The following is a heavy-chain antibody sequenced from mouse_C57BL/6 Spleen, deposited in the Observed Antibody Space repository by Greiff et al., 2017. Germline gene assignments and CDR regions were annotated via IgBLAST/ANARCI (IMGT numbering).Heavy chain of an antibody. J-gene: IGHJ2*01. Sequence: EVKLVESGGGLVKPGGSLKLSCAASGFTFSDYGMHWVRQTPEKGLEWVAYISSGSSTIYYADTVKGRFTISRDNAKNTLFLQMTSLRSEDTAMYYCARENWDYYFDYWGQGTTLTVSS. D-gene: IGHD4-1*01. CDR3: ARENWDYYFDY. CDR1: GFTFSDYG. CDR2: ISSGSSTI. V-gene: IGHV5-17*01.